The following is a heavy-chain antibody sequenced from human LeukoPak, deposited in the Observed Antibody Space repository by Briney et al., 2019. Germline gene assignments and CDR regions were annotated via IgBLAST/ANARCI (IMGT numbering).Heavy chain of an antibody. J-gene: IGHJ4*02. CDR1: GYRFTSYW. CDR2: IHPGDSDT. D-gene: IGHD3-10*01. Sequence: GESLKISCKGSGYRFTSYWIGWVRQMPGEGLEWMGIIHPGDSDTRYSPSFQGQVTISADRSIRTTYLQWSSLKASDTAMYYCARHQEFAELLYALYWGQGTQVTVSS. CDR3: ARHQEFAELLYALY. V-gene: IGHV5-51*01.